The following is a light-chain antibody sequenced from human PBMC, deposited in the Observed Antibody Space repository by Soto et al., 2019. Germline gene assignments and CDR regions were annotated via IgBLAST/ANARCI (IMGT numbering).Light chain of an antibody. CDR1: QSISSY. J-gene: IGKJ5*01. CDR2: GAS. V-gene: IGKV1-39*01. Sequence: DIQMTQSPSSLSASVGDRVTITCRASQSISSYLNWYQYKPGKAPKVLIYGASSLQSGVPSRFSGSGSGTDFTLTISSLQPEEFATYYCQQSYSTCTVGKGTRLES. CDR3: QQSYSTCT.